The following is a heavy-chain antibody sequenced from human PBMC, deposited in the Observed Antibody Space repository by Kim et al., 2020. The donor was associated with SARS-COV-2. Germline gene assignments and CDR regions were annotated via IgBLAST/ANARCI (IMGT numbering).Heavy chain of an antibody. J-gene: IGHJ4*02. CDR3: AKEKPGYDYVWGSYRRPLDY. D-gene: IGHD3-16*02. Sequence: GGSLRLSCAASGFTFSSYAMSWVRQAPGKGLEWVSAISGSGGSTYYADSVKGRFTISRDNSKNTLYLQMNSLRAEDTAIYYCAKEKPGYDYVWGSYRRPLDYWGQGTLVTVSS. V-gene: IGHV3-23*01. CDR2: ISGSGGST. CDR1: GFTFSSYA.